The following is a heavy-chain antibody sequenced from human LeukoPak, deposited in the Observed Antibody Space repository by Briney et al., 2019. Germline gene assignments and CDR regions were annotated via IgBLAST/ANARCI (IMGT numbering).Heavy chain of an antibody. J-gene: IGHJ3*02. Sequence: SETLSLTCTVSGGSISSYYWSWVRQPAGKGLEWIGRIYASGNTNYNPSLKSRVTISVDTSKNQFSLKLSSVTAADTAVYYCARSCGGSCYHLSDAFDIWGQGTMVTVSS. CDR1: GGSISSYY. D-gene: IGHD2-15*01. CDR3: ARSCGGSCYHLSDAFDI. V-gene: IGHV4-4*07. CDR2: IYASGNT.